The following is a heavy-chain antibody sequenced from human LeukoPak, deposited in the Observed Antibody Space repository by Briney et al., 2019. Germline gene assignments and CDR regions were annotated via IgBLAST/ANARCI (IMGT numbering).Heavy chain of an antibody. J-gene: IGHJ4*02. V-gene: IGHV1-18*01. CDR2: ISAYNGDT. Sequence: ASVKVSLKASGYSFASFGINWVRQAPGQGLEWMGWISAYNGDTNYAQNLQGRVSMTTDTFTSTAYMDLRSLRSDDTAVYYCARGGYYGSGSFPDYWGQGTLVTVSS. CDR3: ARGGYYGSGSFPDY. CDR1: GYSFASFG. D-gene: IGHD3-10*01.